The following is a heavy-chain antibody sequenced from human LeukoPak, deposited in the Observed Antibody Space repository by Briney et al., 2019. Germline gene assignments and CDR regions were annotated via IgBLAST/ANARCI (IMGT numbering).Heavy chain of an antibody. CDR3: ARGLSGSYYQFDY. J-gene: IGHJ4*02. Sequence: SETLSLTCTVSGGSISSYYWSWIRQPPGKGLEWIGYIYYSGSTNYNPSVKRRVTISVDTSKNQFSLTLSSVTAADTAVYYCARGLSGSYYQFDYWGQGTLVTVS. V-gene: IGHV4-59*08. D-gene: IGHD1-26*01. CDR2: IYYSGST. CDR1: GGSISSYY.